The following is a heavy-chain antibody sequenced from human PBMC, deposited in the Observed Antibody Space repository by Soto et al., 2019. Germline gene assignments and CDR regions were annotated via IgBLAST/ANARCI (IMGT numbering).Heavy chain of an antibody. Sequence: PGGCLRLSWAASGFTFRRYWMNWARQAPGKGLEWVANIKQDGTEKNYVDSVKGRFTISRDNAKNSLYLQMNSLRAEETAVYYCARVRGYGSGSYFLYYFDYWGQGTLVTVSS. CDR3: ARVRGYGSGSYFLYYFDY. J-gene: IGHJ4*02. CDR1: GFTFRRYW. CDR2: IKQDGTEK. V-gene: IGHV3-7*03. D-gene: IGHD3-10*01.